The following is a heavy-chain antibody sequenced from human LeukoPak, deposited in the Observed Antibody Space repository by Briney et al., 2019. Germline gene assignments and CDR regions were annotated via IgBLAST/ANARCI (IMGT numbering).Heavy chain of an antibody. CDR2: ISYDGSNK. V-gene: IGHV3-30*18. CDR3: AKSPDPYCGGDCYPGYFDY. D-gene: IGHD2-21*02. J-gene: IGHJ4*02. CDR1: GFTFSSYG. Sequence: GGSLRLSCAASGFTFSSYGMHWVRQAPGKGLEWVAVISYDGSNKYYADSVKGRFTISRDNSKNTLYLQMNSLRAEDTAVYYCAKSPDPYCGGDCYPGYFDYWGQGTLVTVSS.